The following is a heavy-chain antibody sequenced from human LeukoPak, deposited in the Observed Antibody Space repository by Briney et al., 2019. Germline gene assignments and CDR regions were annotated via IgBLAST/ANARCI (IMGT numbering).Heavy chain of an antibody. CDR3: ARGPGGLYYYGSGSYFLDV. CDR1: GGSFSGYY. D-gene: IGHD3-10*01. V-gene: IGHV4-34*01. CDR2: INHSGST. J-gene: IGHJ6*04. Sequence: SETLSLTCAVYGGSFSGYYWSWIRQPPGKGLEWIGEINHSGSTNYNPSLKSRVTISVDTSKNQFSLKLSSVTAADTAVYYCARGPGGLYYYGSGSYFLDVWGKGTTVTVSS.